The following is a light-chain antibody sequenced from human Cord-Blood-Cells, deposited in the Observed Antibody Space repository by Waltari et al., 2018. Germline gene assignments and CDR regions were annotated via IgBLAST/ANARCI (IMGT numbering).Light chain of an antibody. CDR3: CSYAGSYTWV. J-gene: IGLJ3*02. CDR2: DVS. V-gene: IGLV2-11*01. CDR1: SSDVGGYNY. Sequence: QSALTQPRSVSGSPGQSVTISCTGTSSDVGGYNYVSWYQPHPGKAPNLMIYDVSKRPSGVPDRFSGSKSGNTASLTISGLQAEDEADYYCCSYAGSYTWVFGGGTKLTVL.